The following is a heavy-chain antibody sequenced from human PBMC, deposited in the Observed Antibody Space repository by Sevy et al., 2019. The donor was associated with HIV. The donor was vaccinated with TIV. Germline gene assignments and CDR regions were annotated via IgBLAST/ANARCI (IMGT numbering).Heavy chain of an antibody. CDR1: GFTFSSYG. CDR3: AKDWALYCSGGSCYEGLDY. CDR2: ISYDGSNK. D-gene: IGHD2-15*01. J-gene: IGHJ4*02. Sequence: GGSLRLSCAASGFTFSSYGMHWVRQAPGKGLEWVAVISYDGSNKYYADSVKGRFTISRDNSKNTLYLQMNSLRAEDTAVYCCAKDWALYCSGGSCYEGLDYWGQGTLVTVSS. V-gene: IGHV3-30*18.